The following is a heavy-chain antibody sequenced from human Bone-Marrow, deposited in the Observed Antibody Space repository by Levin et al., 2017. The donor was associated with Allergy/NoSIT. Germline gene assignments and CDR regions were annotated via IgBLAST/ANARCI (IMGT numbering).Heavy chain of an antibody. CDR1: GFIFSDYY. J-gene: IGHJ4*02. D-gene: IGHD6-6*01. CDR2: SSSSGTIT. CDR3: AKATIVDRRGGRGMGYYFDS. Sequence: GESLKISCAASGFIFSDYYMNWIRQAPGKGLEWISYSSSSGTITSYADSVKGRFTISRDSAKNSVYLQMNSLRAEDTAVYYCAKATIVDRRGGRGMGYYFDSWGQGTPVAVSS. V-gene: IGHV3-11*01.